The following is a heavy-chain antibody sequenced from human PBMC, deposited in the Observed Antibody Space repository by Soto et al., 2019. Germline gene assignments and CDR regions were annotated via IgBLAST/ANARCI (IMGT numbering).Heavy chain of an antibody. Sequence: PGGSLRLSCAASGFTFSSYAMSWVRQAPGKGLEWVSGISGSGGSTYYADSVKGRFTISRDDSKNTLYLQMKSLRAEDTAIFYCARDPFGYYVNYFDNWGQGTLVTVSS. D-gene: IGHD1-26*01. CDR1: GFTFSSYA. J-gene: IGHJ4*02. CDR2: ISGSGGST. V-gene: IGHV3-23*01. CDR3: ARDPFGYYVNYFDN.